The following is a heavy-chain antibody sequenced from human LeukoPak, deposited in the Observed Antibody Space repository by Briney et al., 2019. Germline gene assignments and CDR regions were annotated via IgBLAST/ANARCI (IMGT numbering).Heavy chain of an antibody. CDR3: ARGGYSYGFGFDY. Sequence: GGSLRLSCAASGFTFSSYSMNWVRQAPGKGLEWVSSISSSSSYIYHADSMKGRFTISRDNAKNSLYLQMSSLRGEDTAVYYCARGGYSYGFGFDYWGQGTLVTASS. D-gene: IGHD5-18*01. CDR2: ISSSSSYI. V-gene: IGHV3-21*01. J-gene: IGHJ4*02. CDR1: GFTFSSYS.